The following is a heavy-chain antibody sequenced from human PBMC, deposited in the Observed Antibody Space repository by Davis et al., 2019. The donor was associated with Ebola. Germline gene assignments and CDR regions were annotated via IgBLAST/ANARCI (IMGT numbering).Heavy chain of an antibody. CDR2: IRSKANSYAT. J-gene: IGHJ4*02. Sequence: GGSLRLSCAASGFTFSGSAMHWVRQASGKGLEWVGRIRSKANSYATAYAASVKGRFTISRDNSKNTLYLQMNSLRAEDTAVYYCTTTTVTFDYWGQGTLVTVSS. CDR3: TTTTVTFDY. V-gene: IGHV3-73*01. CDR1: GFTFSGSA. D-gene: IGHD4-17*01.